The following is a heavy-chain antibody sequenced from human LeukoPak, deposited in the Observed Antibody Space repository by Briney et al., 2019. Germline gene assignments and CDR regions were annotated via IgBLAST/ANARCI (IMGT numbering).Heavy chain of an antibody. CDR1: GFTFSSCS. V-gene: IGHV3-21*01. CDR2: ISSSSSI. D-gene: IGHD3-10*01. J-gene: IGHJ6*03. Sequence: GGSLRLSCAASGFTFSSCSMNWVRQAPGKGLDWVSSISSSSSIYYADSVKGRFTISRDNAKNSLSLQMNSLRAEDTAVYYCARDPHYGAGFYHYYYMDVWGEGTTVTVSS. CDR3: ARDPHYGAGFYHYYYMDV.